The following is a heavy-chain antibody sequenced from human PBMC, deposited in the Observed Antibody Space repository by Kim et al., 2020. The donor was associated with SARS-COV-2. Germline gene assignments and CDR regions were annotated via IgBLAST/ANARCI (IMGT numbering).Heavy chain of an antibody. CDR3: ARGVNHDYGDYYFDY. V-gene: IGHV1-69*01. D-gene: IGHD4-17*01. Sequence: RKIQSKVTITADESTSTAYMELSSLRSEDTAVYYCARGVNHDYGDYYFDYWGQGTLVTVSS. J-gene: IGHJ4*02.